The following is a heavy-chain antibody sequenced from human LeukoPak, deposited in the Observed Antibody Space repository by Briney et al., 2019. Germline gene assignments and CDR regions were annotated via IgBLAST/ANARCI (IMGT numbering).Heavy chain of an antibody. CDR3: AKDRGSSTPRYYFDY. J-gene: IGHJ4*02. CDR2: ISGSGGST. V-gene: IGHV3-23*01. D-gene: IGHD6-13*01. Sequence: GGSLGLSCAASGFTFGSYAMSWVRQAPGKGLEWVSAISGSGGSTYYADSVKGRFTISRDNSKNTLYLQMNSLRAEDTAVYYCAKDRGSSTPRYYFDYWGQGTLVTVSS. CDR1: GFTFGSYA.